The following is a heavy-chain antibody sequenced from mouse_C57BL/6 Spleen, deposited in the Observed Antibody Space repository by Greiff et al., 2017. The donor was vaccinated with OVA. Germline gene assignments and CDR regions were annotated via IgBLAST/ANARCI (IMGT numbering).Heavy chain of an antibody. Sequence: QVQLQQPGAELVRPGSSVKLSCKASGYTFTSYWMHWVKQRPIQGLEWIGNIDPSDSETHYNQKFKDKATLTVDKSSSTAYMQLSSLTSEDSAVYYCARGGLRQDYYAMDYWGQGTSVTVSS. CDR3: ARGGLRQDYYAMDY. D-gene: IGHD2-4*01. J-gene: IGHJ4*01. CDR1: GYTFTSYW. V-gene: IGHV1-52*01. CDR2: IDPSDSET.